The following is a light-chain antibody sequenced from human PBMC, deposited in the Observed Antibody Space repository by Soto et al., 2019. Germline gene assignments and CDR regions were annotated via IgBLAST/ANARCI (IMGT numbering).Light chain of an antibody. V-gene: IGKV4-1*01. J-gene: IGKJ2*01. Sequence: DIVMTQSPDSLDVSLGERATINCKSSQSVLYSSNNKNYLAWYQQKPGQPPKTLIYWASTRESGVPDRFSGSGSVTDFTLTISSLQAEDVAVYYCQQYYSGPPYTVGQGTKLEIK. CDR3: QQYYSGPPYT. CDR1: QSVLYSSNNKNY. CDR2: WAS.